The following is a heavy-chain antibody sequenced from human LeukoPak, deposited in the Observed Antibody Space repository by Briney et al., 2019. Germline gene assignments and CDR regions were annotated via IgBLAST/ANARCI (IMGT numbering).Heavy chain of an antibody. V-gene: IGHV3-15*01. Sequence: PGGSLRLSCAASGFTFSNAGMSWVRQAPGKGLDWVCRIKSKTDGATTDYAAPVKGKFTISRDDSKNTLYLQMNNLRTEDTAVYYCTTPYDYASAGYWGQGTLVTVSS. CDR3: TTPYDYASAGY. CDR1: GFTFSNAG. D-gene: IGHD3-16*01. J-gene: IGHJ4*02. CDR2: IKSKTDGATT.